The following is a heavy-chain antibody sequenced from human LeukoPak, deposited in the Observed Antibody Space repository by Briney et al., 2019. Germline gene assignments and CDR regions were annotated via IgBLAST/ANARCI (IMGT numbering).Heavy chain of an antibody. J-gene: IGHJ4*02. V-gene: IGHV4-61*01. CDR3: AREITGTTGRPYFDY. CDR1: GGSVSSGSYY. Sequence: SETLSLTCTVSGGSVSSGSYYWSWIRQPPGKGLEWIGYIYYSGSTNYNPSLKSRVTISVDTSKNQFSLKLSSVTAADTAVYYCAREITGTTGRPYFDYWGQGTLVTVPS. D-gene: IGHD1-20*01. CDR2: IYYSGST.